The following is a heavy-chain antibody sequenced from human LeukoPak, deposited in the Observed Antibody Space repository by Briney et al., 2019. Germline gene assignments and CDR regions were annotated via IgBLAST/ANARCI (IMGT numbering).Heavy chain of an antibody. J-gene: IGHJ3*02. V-gene: IGHV5-51*01. D-gene: IGHD1-14*01. CDR2: IYPGDSSI. CDR1: GYSFTNYW. Sequence: GESLKISCKGSGYSFTNYWIGWVRQMPGKGLEWMGIIYPGDSSIRYSPSFQGQVTISADKSISTAYLQWSSLKASDTAMYYCARLRETGAWAFDIWGQGTMVTVSS. CDR3: ARLRETGAWAFDI.